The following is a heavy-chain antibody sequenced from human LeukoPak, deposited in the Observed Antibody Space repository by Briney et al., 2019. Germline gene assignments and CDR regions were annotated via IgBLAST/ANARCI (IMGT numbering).Heavy chain of an antibody. CDR3: AREGSSWSPDY. V-gene: IGHV1-18*01. CDR1: GYSFISYG. J-gene: IGHJ4*02. Sequence: ASVKVSCKASGYSFISYGISWVRQAPGQGLEWMGWISAYNGNTNYAQNLQGRVTMTTDTSTSTAYMELRSLRSDDTAVYYCAREGSSWSPDYWGQGTLVTVSS. CDR2: ISAYNGNT. D-gene: IGHD6-13*01.